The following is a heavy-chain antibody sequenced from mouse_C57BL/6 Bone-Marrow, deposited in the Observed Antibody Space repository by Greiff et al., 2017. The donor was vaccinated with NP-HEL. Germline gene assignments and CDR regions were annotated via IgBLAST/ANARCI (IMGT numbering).Heavy chain of an antibody. CDR2: IDPEDGET. J-gene: IGHJ3*01. CDR3: ARGAYGNYPAY. CDR1: GFNIKDYY. Sequence: EVKLVESGAELVKPGASVKLSCTASGFNIKDYYMHWVKQRTEQGLEWIGRIDPEDGETKYAPKFQGKATITADTSSNTAYLQLSSLTSEDTAVYYCARGAYGNYPAYWGQGTLVTVSA. V-gene: IGHV14-2*01. D-gene: IGHD2-1*01.